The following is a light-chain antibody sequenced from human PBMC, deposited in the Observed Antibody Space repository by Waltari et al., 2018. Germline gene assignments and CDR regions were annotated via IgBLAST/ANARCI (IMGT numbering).Light chain of an antibody. Sequence: DIQMTQSPSSLSASVGDSVTITCRASQSISSYLNWYQQKPEKAPNLLIYAASSLQSGVPSRFSGSGSGTDFTLTISSLQPEDFATYYCKQSYSTPFTFGPGNKVDIK. CDR1: QSISSY. CDR3: KQSYSTPFT. V-gene: IGKV1-39*01. CDR2: AAS. J-gene: IGKJ3*01.